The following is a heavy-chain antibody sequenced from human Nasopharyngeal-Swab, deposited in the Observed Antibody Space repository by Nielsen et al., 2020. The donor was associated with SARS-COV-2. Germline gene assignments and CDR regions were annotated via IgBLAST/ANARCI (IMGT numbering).Heavy chain of an antibody. CDR2: VSVHSGNT. D-gene: IGHD1-7*01. Sequence: ASVKVSCKASDYTFTTYGISWVRQAPGPGLEWMGWVSVHSGNTNYAQMVQGRVTMTTDTSTSTAYMELRSLRSDDSAVYYCARHQRRTGTTYFDFWGQGTLVTVSS. J-gene: IGHJ4*02. CDR3: ARHQRRTGTTYFDF. CDR1: DYTFTTYG. V-gene: IGHV1-18*01.